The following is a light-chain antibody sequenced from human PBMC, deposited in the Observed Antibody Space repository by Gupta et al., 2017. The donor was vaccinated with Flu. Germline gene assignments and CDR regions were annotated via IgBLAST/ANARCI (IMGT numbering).Light chain of an antibody. CDR3: QQYDRAPMT. V-gene: IGKV3-20*01. J-gene: IGKJ1*01. CDR1: QTFASTY. Sequence: IVLTQSPGALSLSPGERATLSCRASQTFASTYLAWYQQKPGQAPRLLMYGASRRAPGIPDRFSGSGSGTDFTLTISRLEPEDFAVYYCQQYDRAPMTFGQGTKVEIK. CDR2: GAS.